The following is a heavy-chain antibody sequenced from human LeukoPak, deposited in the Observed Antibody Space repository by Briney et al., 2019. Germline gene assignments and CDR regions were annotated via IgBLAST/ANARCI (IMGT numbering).Heavy chain of an antibody. J-gene: IGHJ5*02. CDR3: ARDDWGYNWFDP. CDR2: IYHTGST. V-gene: IGHV4-4*02. CDR1: GDSISSNFW. D-gene: IGHD3-9*01. Sequence: PSGTLSLTCAVSGDSISSNFWWSWVRQPPGKGLEWIGEIYHTGSTNYKTSLMSRVTISVDKSKNEFSLKLSSVTAADTAVYYCARDDWGYNWFDPWGQGTLVTVSS.